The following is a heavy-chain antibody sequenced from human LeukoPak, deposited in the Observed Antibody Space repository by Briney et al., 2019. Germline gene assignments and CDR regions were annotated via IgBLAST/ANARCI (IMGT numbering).Heavy chain of an antibody. V-gene: IGHV3-66*01. CDR1: GFTVSSTC. CDR2: IYSGGST. J-gene: IGHJ4*02. CDR3: ARDLGGLVNFDY. Sequence: QPGRSLRLSCAASGFTVSSTCMNWVRQAPGKGLEWVSLIYSGGSTYYADSVKGRFTISRDNSKNTLYLQMNSLRAEDTAVYYCARDLGGLVNFDYWGQGTLVTVSS. D-gene: IGHD3-16*01.